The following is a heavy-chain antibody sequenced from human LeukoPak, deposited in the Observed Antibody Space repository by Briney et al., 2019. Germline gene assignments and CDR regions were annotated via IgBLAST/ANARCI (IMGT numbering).Heavy chain of an antibody. D-gene: IGHD3-16*01. CDR2: ISGDGGST. CDR3: AKDMFGDAYNYFDY. J-gene: IGHJ4*02. V-gene: IGHV3-43*02. Sequence: GGSLRLSCAASGSTFDGYAMHWVRQAPGKGLEWVSLISGDGGSTYYADSVKGRFTISRDNSKNSLYLQVNSLRTEDTALYYCAKDMFGDAYNYFDYWGPGTLVTVSS. CDR1: GSTFDGYA.